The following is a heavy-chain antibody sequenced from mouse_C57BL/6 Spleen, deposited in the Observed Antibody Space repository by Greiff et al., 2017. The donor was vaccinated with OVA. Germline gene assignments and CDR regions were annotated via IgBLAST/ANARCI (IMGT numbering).Heavy chain of an antibody. J-gene: IGHJ2*01. CDR1: GYAFSSYW. Sequence: QVQLKQSGAELVKPGASVKISCKASGYAFSSYWMNWVKQRPGKGLEWIGQIYPGDGDTNYNGKFKGKATLTADKSSSTAYMLLSSLTSEDSAVYFCARSAMIRTYFDYWGQGTTLTVSS. CDR3: ARSAMIRTYFDY. V-gene: IGHV1-80*01. D-gene: IGHD2-3*01. CDR2: IYPGDGDT.